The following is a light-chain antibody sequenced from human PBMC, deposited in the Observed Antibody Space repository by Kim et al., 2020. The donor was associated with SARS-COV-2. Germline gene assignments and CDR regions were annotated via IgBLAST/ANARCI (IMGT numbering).Light chain of an antibody. CDR2: GAS. J-gene: IGKJ2*03. CDR1: QSVISSY. V-gene: IGKV3-20*01. CDR3: QQYGSSYS. Sequence: SWSTGERALLSCRASQSVISSYVAWYQQRPAQAPRLLIYGASSRATGIPHRFSGSASGTDFTLTISRLEPEDFAVYYWQQYGSSYSFGQGTKLEI.